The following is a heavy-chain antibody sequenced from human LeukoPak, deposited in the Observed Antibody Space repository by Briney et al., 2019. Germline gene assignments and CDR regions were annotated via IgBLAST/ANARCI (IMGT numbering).Heavy chain of an antibody. V-gene: IGHV1-69*13. J-gene: IGHJ4*02. CDR1: GGTFSSYA. CDR2: IIPMFGRT. D-gene: IGHD5-12*01. CDR3: ARQKADAGYDSPFDL. Sequence: ASVKVSCKASGGTFSSYAINWVRQAPGQGLEWMGGIIPMFGRTHFAQNFQGRVTITADESTSKVFMEVGSLRSEDRAVYYCARQKADAGYDSPFDLWGQGTLVTVSS.